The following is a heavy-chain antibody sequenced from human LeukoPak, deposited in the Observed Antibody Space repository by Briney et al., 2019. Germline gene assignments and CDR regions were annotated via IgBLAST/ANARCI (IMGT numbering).Heavy chain of an antibody. V-gene: IGHV4-38-2*02. CDR1: GYSISSPYY. Sequence: SETLSLTCTVSGYSISSPYYWGWIRQPPGKWLEWIGSMYHSGNTYYNPSLKSRVTISVDTSKNQFSLKLNSVTAADTAVYFCARDGGGRLEYFFDYWGQGTLVTVSS. J-gene: IGHJ4*02. D-gene: IGHD3-3*01. CDR2: MYHSGNT. CDR3: ARDGGGRLEYFFDY.